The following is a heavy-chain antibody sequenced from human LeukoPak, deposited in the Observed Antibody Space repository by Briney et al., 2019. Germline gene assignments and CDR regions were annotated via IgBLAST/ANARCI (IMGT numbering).Heavy chain of an antibody. CDR2: ISGSGGST. Sequence: AISGSGGSTYYADSVKGRFTISRDNSKNTLYLQMNSLRAEDTAVYYCASTPVAGTKLFDYWGQGTLVTVSS. CDR3: ASTPVAGTKLFDY. V-gene: IGHV3-23*01. D-gene: IGHD6-19*01. J-gene: IGHJ4*02.